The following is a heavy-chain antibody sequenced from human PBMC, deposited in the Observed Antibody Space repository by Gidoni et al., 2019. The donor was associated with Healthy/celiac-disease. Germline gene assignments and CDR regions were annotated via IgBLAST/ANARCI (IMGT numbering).Heavy chain of an antibody. Sequence: QVHLVESGGGLVHPGRSLSLSCAASGFTFRSYAMHWFRQAPGKGLEWVAVISYDGSNKYYADSVKGRFTISRDNSKNTLYLQMNSLRAEDTAVYYCARSPATVVTPTYFDLWGRGTLVTVSS. V-gene: IGHV3-30-3*01. D-gene: IGHD4-17*01. CDR3: ARSPATVVTPTYFDL. J-gene: IGHJ2*01. CDR1: GFTFRSYA. CDR2: ISYDGSNK.